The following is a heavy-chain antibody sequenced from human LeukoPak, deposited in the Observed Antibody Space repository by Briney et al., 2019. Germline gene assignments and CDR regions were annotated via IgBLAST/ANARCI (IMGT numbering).Heavy chain of an antibody. CDR1: GSTLSSYW. V-gene: IGHV3-7*01. D-gene: IGHD3-10*01. CDR3: ARVTGIWFGELLYDGWFDP. J-gene: IGHJ5*02. CDR2: IKQDGSEK. Sequence: GGSLRLSCAASGSTLSSYWMSWVRQAPGKGLEGVANIKQDGSEKYYVDSVKGRFTISRDNAKNSLYLQMNSLRAEDTAVYYCARVTGIWFGELLYDGWFDPWGQGTLVTVSS.